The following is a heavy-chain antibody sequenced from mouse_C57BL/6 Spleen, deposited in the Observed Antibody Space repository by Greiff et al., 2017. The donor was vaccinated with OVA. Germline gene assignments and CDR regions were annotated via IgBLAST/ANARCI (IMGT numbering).Heavy chain of an antibody. Sequence: QVQLQQPGAELVKPGASVKLSCKASGYTFTSYWMHWVKQRPGQGLEWIGMIHPSSGSTNYNEKFKSKTTLTVDKSSSTAYMQLSSLTSEDSAVEYGARWTREPGFAYWGQGTLVTVSA. V-gene: IGHV1-64*01. CDR1: GYTFTSYW. CDR2: IHPSSGST. CDR3: ARWTREPGFAY. J-gene: IGHJ3*01.